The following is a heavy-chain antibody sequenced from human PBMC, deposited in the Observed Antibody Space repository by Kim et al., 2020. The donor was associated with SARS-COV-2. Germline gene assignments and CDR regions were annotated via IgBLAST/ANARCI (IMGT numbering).Heavy chain of an antibody. D-gene: IGHD2-2*01. V-gene: IGHV3-7*03. CDR1: GFTFSYSW. CDR3: ARERCSSTSCHFDY. CDR2: IKEDGGAR. J-gene: IGHJ4*02. Sequence: GGSLRLSCVASGFTFSYSWMTWVRQAPGKGLEWVANIKEDGGARHYVDSVKGRFTISRDNAKNSLYLQLNGLRAEDTATYYCARERCSSTSCHFDYWGQG.